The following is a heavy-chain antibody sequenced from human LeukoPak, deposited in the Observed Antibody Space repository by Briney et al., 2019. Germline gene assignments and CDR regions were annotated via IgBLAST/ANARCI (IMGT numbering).Heavy chain of an antibody. J-gene: IGHJ6*02. Sequence: GGSLRLSCAASGFTFSSYSMNWVRQAPGRGLEWVSSISSSSSYIYYADSVKGRFTISRDNAKNSLYLQMNSLRAEDTAVYYCARKGVYCSSTSCQIPYGMDVWGQGTTVTVSS. CDR1: GFTFSSYS. D-gene: IGHD2-2*01. V-gene: IGHV3-21*01. CDR2: ISSSSSYI. CDR3: ARKGVYCSSTSCQIPYGMDV.